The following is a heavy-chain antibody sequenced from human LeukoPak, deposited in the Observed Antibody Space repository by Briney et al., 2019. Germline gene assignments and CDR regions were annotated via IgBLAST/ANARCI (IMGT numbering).Heavy chain of an antibody. CDR1: GYTFTAYF. D-gene: IGHD6-13*01. Sequence: ASVKVSCKASGYTFTAYFLHWVRRAPGQGFGWMGWINPNSGGTYYTQTFQGRVTMTRDTSISTAYMELSSLRSDDTAVYYCARAQSLTAPAGTFANSWGQGTLVTVSS. CDR2: INPNSGGT. J-gene: IGHJ4*02. CDR3: ARAQSLTAPAGTFANS. V-gene: IGHV1-2*02.